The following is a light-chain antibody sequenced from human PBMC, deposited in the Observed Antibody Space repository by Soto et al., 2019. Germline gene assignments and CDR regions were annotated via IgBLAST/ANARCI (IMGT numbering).Light chain of an antibody. V-gene: IGKV1-5*03. CDR2: EAS. CDR1: QSINRW. J-gene: IGKJ1*01. Sequence: IQMTQSPSTLSASVGDGVTITCRASQSINRWLAWYQQKPRKAPKLLIYEASSLESGVPSRFGGGGSGTEYTLTINSLQPDDFAIYYCQQYDSYPWTFGQGTKVDIK. CDR3: QQYDSYPWT.